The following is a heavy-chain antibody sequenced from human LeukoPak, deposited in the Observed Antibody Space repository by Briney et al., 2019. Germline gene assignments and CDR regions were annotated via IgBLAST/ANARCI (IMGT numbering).Heavy chain of an antibody. CDR2: IRGTGGTT. D-gene: IGHD4-17*01. CDR3: GKDPNGDYVGAFDF. Sequence: QPGGSLRLSCAASGFTFSDYALIWVRQAPGKGLEWISAIRGTGGTTYCTDSVKGRCTISRDNSRNTVYLQMNSLRAEDTALYFCGKDPNGDYVGAFDFWGPGTMVTVSS. V-gene: IGHV3-23*01. CDR1: GFTFSDYA. J-gene: IGHJ3*01.